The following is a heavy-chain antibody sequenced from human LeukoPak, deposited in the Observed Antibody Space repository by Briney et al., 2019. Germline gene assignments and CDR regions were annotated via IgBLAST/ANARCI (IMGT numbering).Heavy chain of an antibody. CDR3: AKDRFCDGGTCSGGFDY. D-gene: IGHD3-3*01. CDR1: GFTFTNYD. CDR2: ISYDESKK. Sequence: SGGSLRLSCAASGFTFTNYDMHWLRQAPGKGLEWVAIISYDESKKYYADSVKGRFTTSRDNSKNTLFLQMNSLRVEDTAVYYCAKDRFCDGGTCSGGFDYWGLGSLVIVSS. V-gene: IGHV3-30*18. J-gene: IGHJ4*02.